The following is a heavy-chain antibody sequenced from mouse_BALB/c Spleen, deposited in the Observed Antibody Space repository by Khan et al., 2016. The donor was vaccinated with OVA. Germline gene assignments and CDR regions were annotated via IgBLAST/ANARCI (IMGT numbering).Heavy chain of an antibody. V-gene: IGHV1-9*01. CDR1: GYTFSSYW. Sequence: QVQLQQSGAELMKPGASVKISCKATGYTFSSYWIEWVKQRPGHGLEWIGEISPGTGSNNYNEMFKGKATFTVEPSSNTAYMSLSSLISEDSAVYYCARGYCFDYWGQGTTLTVSS. CDR3: ARGYCFDY. CDR2: ISPGTGSN. J-gene: IGHJ2*01.